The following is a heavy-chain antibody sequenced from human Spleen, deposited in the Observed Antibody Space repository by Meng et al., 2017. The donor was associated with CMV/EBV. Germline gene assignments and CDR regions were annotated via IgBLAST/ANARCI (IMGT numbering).Heavy chain of an antibody. J-gene: IGHJ4*02. V-gene: IGHV4-39*01. CDR2: FFHSVAT. CDR3: ARHLRGYSWPKSD. CDR1: AVSISNSRFF. D-gene: IGHD1-26*01. Sequence: VSAVSISNSRFFWGWLRQPPGKGLELIGSFFHSVATYSNPSLRSRVAISVDTSKNQFSLRLNSVTATDTAVYYCARHLRGYSWPKSDWGQGTLVTVSS.